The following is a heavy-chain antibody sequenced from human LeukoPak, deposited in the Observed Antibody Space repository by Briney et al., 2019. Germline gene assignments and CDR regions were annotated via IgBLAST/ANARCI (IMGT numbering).Heavy chain of an antibody. CDR1: GDSISSGTFY. CDR3: ARYSSGWSNEGWFDP. D-gene: IGHD6-19*01. J-gene: IGHJ5*02. CDR2: ISASGST. V-gene: IGHV4-61*02. Sequence: PSETLSLTCTVSGDSISSGTFYWSLIRQPTGKGLEWIGRISASGSTNYNPSLKSRVTISVDTSKNQFSLKLSSVTAADTAVYYCARYSSGWSNEGWFDPWGQGTLVTVSS.